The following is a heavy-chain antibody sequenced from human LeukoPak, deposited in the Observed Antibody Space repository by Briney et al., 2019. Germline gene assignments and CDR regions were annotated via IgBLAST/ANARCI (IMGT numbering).Heavy chain of an antibody. CDR3: ARGGSSGWYLWAPRPSDI. CDR2: ISPDSGRT. CDR1: GYTFTDYY. Sequence: ASVKVSCKASGYTFTDYYMHWVRQAPGQGLEWIGWISPDSGRTGFAQKFQGRVTMTRDTSISTAYMELSRLGYDDTAVYYCARGGSSGWYLWAPRPSDIWGQGTMVTVSS. J-gene: IGHJ3*02. D-gene: IGHD6-19*01. V-gene: IGHV1-2*02.